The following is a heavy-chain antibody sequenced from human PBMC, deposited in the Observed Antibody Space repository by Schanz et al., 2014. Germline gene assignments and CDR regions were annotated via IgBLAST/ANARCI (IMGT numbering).Heavy chain of an antibody. V-gene: IGHV1-8*01. J-gene: IGHJ4*02. CDR3: AIDDGDRPL. Sequence: QVQLVQSGSEVKKPGDSVKVSCETSGYSFTKYGINWVRQAPGQGLEWMGWMNPTTGNRGYAQNFQGRVTMTRDTAMKTGYMEMTDQKFEDAGRDYGAIDDGDRPLWGQGTLIAVSS. CDR1: GYSFTKYG. CDR2: MNPTTGNR. D-gene: IGHD4-17*01.